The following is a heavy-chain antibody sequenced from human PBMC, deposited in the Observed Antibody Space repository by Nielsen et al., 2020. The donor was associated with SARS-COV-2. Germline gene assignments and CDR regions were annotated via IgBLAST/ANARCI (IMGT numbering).Heavy chain of an antibody. Sequence: SGPTLVKPTETLTLTCALSGFSLSTNGVGVGWIRQPPGKALEWLARIDWDDDEYYSTSLKTRLSISKDTSENQVVLTMTDMDPVDTATYYCARSLTYYHDSTGELNQWYFDSWGQGTLVTVSS. CDR2: IDWDDDE. CDR1: GFSLSTNGVG. J-gene: IGHJ4*01. D-gene: IGHD3-22*01. V-gene: IGHV2-70*11. CDR3: ARSLTYYHDSTGELNQWYFDS.